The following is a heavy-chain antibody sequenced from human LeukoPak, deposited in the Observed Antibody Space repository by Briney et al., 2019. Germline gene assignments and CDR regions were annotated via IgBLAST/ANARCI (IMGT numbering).Heavy chain of an antibody. D-gene: IGHD1-26*01. J-gene: IGHJ4*02. CDR3: ATIYPGAATGGNY. CDR1: GYTFTSYD. Sequence: ASVRVSCKASGYTFTSYDNNWVRQATGQGLEWMGWMNPNSGNTGYAQKFQGRVTMTRNTSISTAYMELSSLRSEDTAVYYCATIYPGAATGGNYWGQGTLVTVSS. V-gene: IGHV1-8*01. CDR2: MNPNSGNT.